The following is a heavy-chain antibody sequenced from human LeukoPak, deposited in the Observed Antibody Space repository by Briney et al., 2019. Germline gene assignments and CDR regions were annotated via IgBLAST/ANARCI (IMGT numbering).Heavy chain of an antibody. J-gene: IGHJ4*02. V-gene: IGHV3-30*02. CDR2: IRYDGSNK. D-gene: IGHD2-2*01. CDR1: GFTFSTYG. CDR3: AREGSYCSSTSCYPDYNFDY. Sequence: GGSLRLSCAASGFTFSTYGMHWVRQAPGKGLEWVAFIRYDGSNKDYADSVKGRFTISRDNSKNTLYLQMNSLRVEDTAVYYCAREGSYCSSTSCYPDYNFDYWGQGTLVTVSS.